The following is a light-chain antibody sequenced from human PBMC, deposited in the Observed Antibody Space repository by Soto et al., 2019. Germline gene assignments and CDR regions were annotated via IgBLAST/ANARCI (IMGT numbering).Light chain of an antibody. Sequence: EIVLTQSPGTLSLSPGERATLSCRASQSVSSSFLAWYQQKPGQAPRLLIYGASSRATGIPDRFSGSGSGTDFTLSISRLEPEDVAVYYCQQDGSSPPTFGGGTKVESK. CDR3: QQDGSSPPT. J-gene: IGKJ4*01. CDR1: QSVSSSF. CDR2: GAS. V-gene: IGKV3-20*01.